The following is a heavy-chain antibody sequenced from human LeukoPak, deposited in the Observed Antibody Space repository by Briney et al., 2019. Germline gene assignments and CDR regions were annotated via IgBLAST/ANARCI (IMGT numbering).Heavy chain of an antibody. CDR1: GFTFSSYA. V-gene: IGHV3-23*01. J-gene: IGHJ4*02. CDR2: ISGSGGST. D-gene: IGHD6-19*01. Sequence: GGSLRLSCAASGFTFSSYAMSWVRQAPGKGLEWVSAISGSGGSTYYADSVKGRFTISRDNSKNTLYLQMNSLRAEDTAVYYCATPAGYSSGWYGFRYYFDYWGQGTLVTVSS. CDR3: ATPAGYSSGWYGFRYYFDY.